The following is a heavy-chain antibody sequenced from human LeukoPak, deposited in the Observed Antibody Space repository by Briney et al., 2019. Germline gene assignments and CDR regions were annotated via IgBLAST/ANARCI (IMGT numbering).Heavy chain of an antibody. V-gene: IGHV3-33*07. CDR3: DYRGT. D-gene: IGHD3-10*01. Sequence: GRSLRLSCAASGFTFSRYGMYWVRQAPGKGLEWVAVIWYDGANKYYADSVKGRFTISRDSVKNLVYLQMNSLRDDDTAVYYCDYRGTWGQGTLVTVSS. J-gene: IGHJ5*02. CDR1: GFTFSRYG. CDR2: IWYDGANK.